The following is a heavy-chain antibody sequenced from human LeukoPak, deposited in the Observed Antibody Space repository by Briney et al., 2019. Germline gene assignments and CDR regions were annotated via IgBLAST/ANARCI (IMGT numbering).Heavy chain of an antibody. V-gene: IGHV3-30-3*01. CDR1: GFTFSSYA. Sequence: PGRSLRLSCAASGFTFSSYAMHWVRQAPGKGLEWVAVISYDGSNKYYADSVKGRFTISGDNSKNTLYLQMNSLRAEDTAVYYCARGFLEWLLSYGMDVWGQGTTVTVSS. D-gene: IGHD3-3*01. J-gene: IGHJ6*02. CDR2: ISYDGSNK. CDR3: ARGFLEWLLSYGMDV.